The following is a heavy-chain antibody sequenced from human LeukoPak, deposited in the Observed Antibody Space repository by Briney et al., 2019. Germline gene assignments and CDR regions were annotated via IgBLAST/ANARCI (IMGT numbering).Heavy chain of an antibody. D-gene: IGHD2-21*01. J-gene: IGHJ4*02. Sequence: GGSPTLSCAASGFTFSSYAMSWVRQAPGKGLEWVSAISGSGGSTYYADSVKDRFTISRDNSKNTLYLQMNSLRAEDTAVYYCAKFLPTHIVVANYYFDYWGQGTLVTVSS. CDR2: ISGSGGST. CDR3: AKFLPTHIVVANYYFDY. V-gene: IGHV3-23*01. CDR1: GFTFSSYA.